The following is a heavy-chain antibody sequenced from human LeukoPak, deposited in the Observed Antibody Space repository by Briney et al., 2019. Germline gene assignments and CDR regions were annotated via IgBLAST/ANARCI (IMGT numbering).Heavy chain of an antibody. Sequence: PSETLSLTCTVSGGSISSYYWSWIRQPPGKGLEWIGYIYYSGSTNYNPSLKSRVTISVDTSKNQFSLKLSSVTAADTAVYYCAGWDCSSTSCYDYYYYYGMDVWGQGTTVTVSS. D-gene: IGHD2-2*01. CDR2: IYYSGST. CDR3: AGWDCSSTSCYDYYYYYGMDV. J-gene: IGHJ6*02. CDR1: GGSISSYY. V-gene: IGHV4-59*12.